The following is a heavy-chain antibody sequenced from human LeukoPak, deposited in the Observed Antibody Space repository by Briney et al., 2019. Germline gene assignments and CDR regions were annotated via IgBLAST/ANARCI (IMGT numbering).Heavy chain of an antibody. V-gene: IGHV1-2*04. Sequence: GASVKVSCKASGYTFTGYYMHWVRQAPGQGLEWMGWINPNSGGTNYAQKFQGWVTMTRDTSISTAYMELSRLGSDDTAVYYCARDLGEKQQLGRSSYGMDVWGQGTTVTVSS. D-gene: IGHD6-13*01. J-gene: IGHJ6*02. CDR1: GYTFTGYY. CDR2: INPNSGGT. CDR3: ARDLGEKQQLGRSSYGMDV.